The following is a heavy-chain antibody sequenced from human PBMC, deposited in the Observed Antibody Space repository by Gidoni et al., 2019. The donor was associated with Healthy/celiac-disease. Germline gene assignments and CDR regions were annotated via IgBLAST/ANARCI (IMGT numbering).Heavy chain of an antibody. Sequence: EVQLLESGGGLVQPGGSLRLSCAAAGFTFSSYAMSWVRQAPGKGLEGVSAISGSGGSTYYAASVKGRFTISRDNSKNTLYLQMNSLRAEDTAVYYCAKDTVVPAAHFDYWGQGTLVTVSS. D-gene: IGHD2-2*01. V-gene: IGHV3-23*01. J-gene: IGHJ4*02. CDR2: ISGSGGST. CDR1: GFTFSSYA. CDR3: AKDTVVPAAHFDY.